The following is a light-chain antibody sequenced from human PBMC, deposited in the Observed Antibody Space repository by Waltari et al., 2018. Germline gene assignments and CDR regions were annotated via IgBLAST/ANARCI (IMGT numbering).Light chain of an antibody. V-gene: IGKV3-11*01. CDR1: QSIGSY. J-gene: IGKJ4*01. CDR3: QHRNTGLT. CDR2: DAS. Sequence: EIVLTQSPVTLSLSPGDTATLSCRASQSIGSYLAWYQRKPGQAPRRLIYDASNRAAGIPPRFSGGGSGTDFTLTISGLEPEDFAVYYCQHRNTGLTFGGGTKVEIE.